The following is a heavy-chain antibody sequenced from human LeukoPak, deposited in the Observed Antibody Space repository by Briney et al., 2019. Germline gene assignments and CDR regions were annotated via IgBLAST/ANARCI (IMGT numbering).Heavy chain of an antibody. D-gene: IGHD6-19*01. CDR1: GYRFTSYW. CDR3: ARHEAGVAVAGTAHNYGRDV. V-gene: IGHV5-51*01. CDR2: IYPGGSDT. Sequence: GESLQISCKGSGYRFTSYWIGWVRQLPGKGLEWMGMIYPGGSDTRYSPSFQGQVTISVDKSISTAFLQWGSLKASDTAIYYWARHEAGVAVAGTAHNYGRDVWGKGTTVTVAS. J-gene: IGHJ6*04.